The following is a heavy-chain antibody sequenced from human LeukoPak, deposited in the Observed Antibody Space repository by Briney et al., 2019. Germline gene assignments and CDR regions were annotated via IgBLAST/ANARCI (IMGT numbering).Heavy chain of an antibody. V-gene: IGHV3-23*01. CDR2: ISGSGGRT. J-gene: IGHJ4*02. CDR3: AKGSLIAVAGPFDC. Sequence: PSGGSLRLSCAASGFTFSSNAMSWVRQAPGKGMEWVSTISGSGGRTYYADSVKGRFAISRDNSKNTLYLHMNSLRAEDTALYYCAKGSLIAVAGPFDCWGQGTLVTVSS. CDR1: GFTFSSNA. D-gene: IGHD6-19*01.